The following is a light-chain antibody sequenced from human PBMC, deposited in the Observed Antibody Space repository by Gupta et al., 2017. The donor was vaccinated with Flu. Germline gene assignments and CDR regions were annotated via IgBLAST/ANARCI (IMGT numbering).Light chain of an antibody. CDR3: QQYYSPPRS. Sequence: DIQMTQSPSALSAFVGDRVTITCQASQDIGTYLNWFQQKPGKAPKPLIYAASTLQTGVPSRFSGTGSGTDFTFTISSLQPDDIATYYCQQYYSPPRSFGQGTKLEIE. V-gene: IGKV1-33*01. CDR1: QDIGTY. J-gene: IGKJ2*03. CDR2: AAS.